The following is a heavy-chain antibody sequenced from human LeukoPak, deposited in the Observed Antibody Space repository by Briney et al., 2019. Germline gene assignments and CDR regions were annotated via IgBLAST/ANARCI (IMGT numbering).Heavy chain of an antibody. CDR1: GGSISSGDYY. V-gene: IGHV4-31*03. J-gene: IGHJ4*02. CDR3: ARFYDSSGPARNSFDY. CDR2: IYYSGSS. Sequence: SETLSLTCTVSGGSISSGDYYWSWIRQHPGKGLEWIGYIYYSGSSYYNPSLKSRVTISVDTSKNQFSLKLSSLTAADTAVYYCARFYDSSGPARNSFDYWGQGTLVTVSS. D-gene: IGHD3-22*01.